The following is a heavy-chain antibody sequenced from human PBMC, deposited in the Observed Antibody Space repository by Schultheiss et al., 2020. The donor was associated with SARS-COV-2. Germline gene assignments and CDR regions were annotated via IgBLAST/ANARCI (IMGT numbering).Heavy chain of an antibody. V-gene: IGHV3-23*01. CDR3: ARDRRLYYGSGSNGMDV. J-gene: IGHJ6*02. CDR1: GFTFSSYA. CDR2: ISGSGGST. Sequence: GESLKISCAASGFTFSSYAMSWVRQAPGKGLERVSAISGSGGSTYYADSVKGRFTISRDNSKNTLYLQMNSLRAEDTAVYYCARDRRLYYGSGSNGMDVWGQGTTVTVSS. D-gene: IGHD3-10*01.